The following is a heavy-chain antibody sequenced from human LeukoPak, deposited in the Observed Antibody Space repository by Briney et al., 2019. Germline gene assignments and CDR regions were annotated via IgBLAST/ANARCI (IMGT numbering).Heavy chain of an antibody. CDR2: VFYTGST. D-gene: IGHD3-3*01. V-gene: IGHV4-59*01. CDR3: VREQRSYDFSSSFYVAHGMDV. J-gene: IGHJ6*02. CDR1: GGSIGTFY. Sequence: SETLSLTCTVSGGSIGTFYWSWIRRPPGKGLEWIRYVFYTGSTNYNPSLKSRVTISVDTSKNQVSLKLTSVTAADTAVYYCVREQRSYDFSSSFYVAHGMDVWGQGTTVIVSS.